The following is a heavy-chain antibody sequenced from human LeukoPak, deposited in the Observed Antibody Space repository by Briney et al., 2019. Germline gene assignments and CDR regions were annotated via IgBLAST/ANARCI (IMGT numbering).Heavy chain of an antibody. CDR3: AREDARPYYYYYMDV. J-gene: IGHJ6*03. D-gene: IGHD5-24*01. CDR1: GFTFSSYW. CDR2: IKQDGSEK. V-gene: IGHV3-7*01. Sequence: GGSLRLSCAASGFTFSSYWMGWVRQAPGKGLEGVANIKQDGSEKYYVDSVKGRFTISRDNAKNSLYLQMNSLRAEDTAVYYCAREDARPYYYYYMDVWGKGTTVTVSS.